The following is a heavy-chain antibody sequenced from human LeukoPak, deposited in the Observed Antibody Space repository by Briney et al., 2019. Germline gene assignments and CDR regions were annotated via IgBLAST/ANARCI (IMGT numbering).Heavy chain of an antibody. J-gene: IGHJ4*02. CDR2: IYYTGST. CDR1: GFTVSSNS. D-gene: IGHD3-10*01. V-gene: IGHV4-59*05. CDR3: ALTNSGNYAS. Sequence: GSLRLSCTVSGFTVSSNSWSWVRQAPGKGLEWIGAIYYTGSTYYNPSLKSRVTISVDTSKNQFSLKLSSVTAADTAVYYCALTNSGNYASRGQGTLVTVSS.